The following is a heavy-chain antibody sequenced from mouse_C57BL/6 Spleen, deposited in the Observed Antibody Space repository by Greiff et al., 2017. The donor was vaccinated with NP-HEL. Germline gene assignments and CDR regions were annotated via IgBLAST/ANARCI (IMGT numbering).Heavy chain of an antibody. J-gene: IGHJ2*01. CDR3: VRQGYGSSPSYYFDY. V-gene: IGHV10-1*01. D-gene: IGHD1-1*01. CDR1: GFSFNTYA. CDR2: IRSKSNNYAT. Sequence: EVQVVESGGGLVQPKGSLKLSCAASGFSFNTYAMNWVRQAPGKGLEWVARIRSKSNNYATYYADSVKDRFTISRDDSESMLYLQMNNLKTEDTAMYYCVRQGYGSSPSYYFDYWGQGTTLTVSS.